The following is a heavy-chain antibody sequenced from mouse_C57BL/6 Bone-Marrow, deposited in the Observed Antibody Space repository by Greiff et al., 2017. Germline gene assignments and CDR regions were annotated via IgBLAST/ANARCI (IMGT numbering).Heavy chain of an antibody. D-gene: IGHD2-1*01. V-gene: IGHV14-4*01. Sequence: VQLQHSGAELVRPGASVKLSCTASGFNIKDDYMHWVKQRPEQGLEWIGWIDPENGDTEYASKFQGKATITADTSSNTAYLQLSSLTSEDTAVYYCTTSGYYVGAYWGQGTLVTVSA. CDR3: TTSGYYVGAY. CDR1: GFNIKDDY. J-gene: IGHJ3*01. CDR2: IDPENGDT.